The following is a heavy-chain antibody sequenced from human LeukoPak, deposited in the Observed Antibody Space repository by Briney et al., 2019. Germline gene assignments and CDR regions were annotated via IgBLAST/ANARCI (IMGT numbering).Heavy chain of an antibody. D-gene: IGHD2-2*01. J-gene: IGHJ6*03. CDR3: ARVYCSSTSCYQTKGHYMDA. CDR2: ISSSGSTI. Sequence: PGGSLRLSCAASGFTFSDYYMSWIRQAPGKGLEWVSYISSSGSTIYYADSVKGRFTISRDNAKNSLYLQMNSLRAEDTAVYYCARVYCSSTSCYQTKGHYMDAWGKGTTVTVSS. CDR1: GFTFSDYY. V-gene: IGHV3-11*04.